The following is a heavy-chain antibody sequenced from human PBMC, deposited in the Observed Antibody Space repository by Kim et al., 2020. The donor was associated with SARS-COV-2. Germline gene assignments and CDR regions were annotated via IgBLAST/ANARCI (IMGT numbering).Heavy chain of an antibody. CDR3: ARESGYYYDSSGDDY. V-gene: IGHV3-30*04. CDR1: GFTFSSYA. CDR2: ISYDGSNK. J-gene: IGHJ4*02. Sequence: GGSLRLSCAASGFTFSSYAMHWVRQAPGKGLEWVAVISYDGSNKYYADSVKGRFTISRDNSKNTLYLQMNSLRAEDTAVYYCARESGYYYDSSGDDYWGQRTQVTVSS. D-gene: IGHD3-22*01.